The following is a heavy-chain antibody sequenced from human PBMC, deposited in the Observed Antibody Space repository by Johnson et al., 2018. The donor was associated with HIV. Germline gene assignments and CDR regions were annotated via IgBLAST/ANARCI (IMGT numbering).Heavy chain of an antibody. Sequence: VQLVESGGDLVQPGGSLRLSCVGSGFTFSHNWMSWVRQAPGKGPEWVANINHDVTAIHYVDSVKGRFTVSRDNAKRSLFLQMNSLRVEDTAGYYCNQDAFDIWGQGTMVTVSS. V-gene: IGHV3-7*01. CDR3: NQDAFDI. D-gene: IGHD1-14*01. CDR2: INHDVTAI. J-gene: IGHJ3*02. CDR1: GFTFSHNW.